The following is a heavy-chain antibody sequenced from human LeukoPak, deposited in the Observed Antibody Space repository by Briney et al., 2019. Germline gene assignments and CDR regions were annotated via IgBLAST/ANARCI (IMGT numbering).Heavy chain of an antibody. CDR1: GFTFSSYA. Sequence: PGGSLRLSCAASGFTFSSYAMSWVRQAPGKGLEWVSSTSSSSSYIYYADSVKGRFTISRDNAKKSLYLQMNRLRAEDTAVYYCARGIQLWLKSGYYYYMDVWGKGTTVTISS. J-gene: IGHJ6*03. CDR3: ARGIQLWLKSGYYYYMDV. CDR2: TSSSSSYI. V-gene: IGHV3-21*01. D-gene: IGHD5-18*01.